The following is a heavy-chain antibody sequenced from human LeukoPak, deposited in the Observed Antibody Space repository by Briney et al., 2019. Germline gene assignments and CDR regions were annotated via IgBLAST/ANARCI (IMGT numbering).Heavy chain of an antibody. CDR2: ISGSGGST. D-gene: IGHD6-19*01. V-gene: IGHV3-23*01. CDR3: AKDLYSSGWYYFDY. CDR1: GFTFSSYA. Sequence: GGSLRLSCAASGFTFSSYAMSWVRQAPGKGLEWVSAISGSGGSTYYADSVKGRFTISRDNSKNTLYLQMNSLRAEDTAVYYRAKDLYSSGWYYFDYWGQGTLVTVSS. J-gene: IGHJ4*02.